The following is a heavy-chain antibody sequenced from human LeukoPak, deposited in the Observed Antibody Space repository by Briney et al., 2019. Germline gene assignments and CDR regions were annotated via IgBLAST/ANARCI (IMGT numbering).Heavy chain of an antibody. CDR2: LNEDGGRT. CDR1: GFTFSDFH. V-gene: IGHV3-23*01. D-gene: IGHD3-22*01. J-gene: IGHJ4*02. CDR3: AKDEGYGPSGNFLFHFNY. Sequence: GGSLRLSCAASGFTFSDFHMSWIRQAPGKGLEWGSVLNEDGGRTLYADSVKGRFTISRDNSQNTVYLHMNSLRAEDTAVYYCAKDEGYGPSGNFLFHFNYWGQGTLVTVSS.